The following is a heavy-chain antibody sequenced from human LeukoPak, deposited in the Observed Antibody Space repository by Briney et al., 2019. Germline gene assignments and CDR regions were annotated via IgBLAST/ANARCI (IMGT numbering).Heavy chain of an antibody. CDR3: AASLGPRDY. D-gene: IGHD7-27*01. CDR1: EFSFSSYW. Sequence: GGSLRLSCVASEFSFSSYWMSWVRQAPGKGLEWVANIKQDSSEIFYLDSVKGRFTISRDNAKNALYLQMDSLRVEDTALYYCAASLGPRDYWGQGILVTVS. V-gene: IGHV3-7*01. J-gene: IGHJ4*02. CDR2: IKQDSSEI.